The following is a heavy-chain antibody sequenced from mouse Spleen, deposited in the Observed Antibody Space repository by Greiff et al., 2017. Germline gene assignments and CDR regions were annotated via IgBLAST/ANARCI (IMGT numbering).Heavy chain of an antibody. CDR3: ARHEGYGNHGVFAY. CDR2: ISSGGGNN. J-gene: IGHJ3*01. CDR1: GFTFSSYA. D-gene: IGHD2-10*02. Sequence: EVQVVESGGGLVKPGGSLKLSCAASGFTFSSYAMSWVRQTPEKRLEWVATISSGGGNNYYPDSVKGRFTISRDNAKNTLYLQMSSVKSEDTAMYYCARHEGYGNHGVFAYWGQGTLVTVSA. V-gene: IGHV5-9-3*01.